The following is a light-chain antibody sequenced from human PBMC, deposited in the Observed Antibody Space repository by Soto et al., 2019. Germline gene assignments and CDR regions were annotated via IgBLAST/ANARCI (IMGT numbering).Light chain of an antibody. CDR1: STDFVSYNR. J-gene: IGLJ2*01. CDR3: CSYAGSYNVV. V-gene: IGLV2-18*02. Sequence: QSALTQPPSVSGSPGQSVTISCTGTSTDFVSYNRVSWYQQPPGTAPKLMIYEVSKRPSGVPDRFSGSKSGNTASLTISGLQAADEADYYCCSYAGSYNVVFGGGTKLTVL. CDR2: EVS.